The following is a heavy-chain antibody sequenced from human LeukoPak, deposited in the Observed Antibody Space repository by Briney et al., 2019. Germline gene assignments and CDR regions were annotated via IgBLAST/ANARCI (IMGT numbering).Heavy chain of an antibody. D-gene: IGHD3-22*01. Sequence: GASVKVSCXASGYTFTSYDINWVRQATGQRLDWMGWMNPNSGNTGYAQKFQGRVTMTRNTSISTAYMELSSLRSEDTAVYYCARDRHDSSGAFDYWGQGTLVTVSS. CDR2: MNPNSGNT. CDR3: ARDRHDSSGAFDY. V-gene: IGHV1-8*01. CDR1: GYTFTSYD. J-gene: IGHJ4*02.